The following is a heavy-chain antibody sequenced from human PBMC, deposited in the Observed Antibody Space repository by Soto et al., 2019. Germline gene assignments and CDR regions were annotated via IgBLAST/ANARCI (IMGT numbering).Heavy chain of an antibody. CDR1: GYTFTNYA. D-gene: IGHD2-21*02. CDR3: ARDRRPYCGGDCYSWYFDY. V-gene: IGHV1-3*01. J-gene: IGHJ4*02. CDR2: INAGNGNT. Sequence: ASVKVSCKASGYTFTNYAMHWVRQAPGQRLEWMGWINAGNGNTKYSQKFQGRVTITRDTSASTAYMELSSLRSEDTAVYYCARDRRPYCGGDCYSWYFDYWGQGTLVTVSS.